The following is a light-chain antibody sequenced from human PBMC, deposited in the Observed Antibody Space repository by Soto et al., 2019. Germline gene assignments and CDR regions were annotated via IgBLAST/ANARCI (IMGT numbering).Light chain of an antibody. CDR1: QDISNH. Sequence: DFQMTQSPSSLSASVGDRVTISCRASQDISNHVAWYQQKSGKPPRLLIYSASTLHSGVPSRFSGSGSGTNFILTISSLQPEDFATYYCQRLVSAPWAFGQGTKVDNK. CDR2: SAS. J-gene: IGKJ1*01. V-gene: IGKV1-27*01. CDR3: QRLVSAPWA.